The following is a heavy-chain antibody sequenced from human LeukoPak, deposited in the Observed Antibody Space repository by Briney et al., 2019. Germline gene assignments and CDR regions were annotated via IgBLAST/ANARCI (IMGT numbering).Heavy chain of an antibody. CDR2: IKQDGSEK. CDR3: ARKAYGLDV. V-gene: IGHV3-7*03. CDR1: GFTFSSYW. J-gene: IGHJ6*04. Sequence: GGSLRLSCALSGFTFSSYWMSWVRQAPGKGLEWVANIKQDGSEKYYVDSAKGRFTISRDNAKNSLYLQMNSLRADDTAVYYCARKAYGLDVWGKGTTVTVSS.